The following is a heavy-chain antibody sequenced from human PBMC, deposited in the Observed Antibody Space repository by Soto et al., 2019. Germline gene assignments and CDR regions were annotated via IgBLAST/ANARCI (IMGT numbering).Heavy chain of an antibody. CDR2: VYYSGST. CDR1: GGSISSTGYY. D-gene: IGHD6-19*01. Sequence: QLQLQESGPGLVKPSETLSLTCTVSGGSISSTGYYWGWIRQPPGKGLEWIGDVYYSGSTSYNPSLESRATVSVDPSTYQFAVQRSSVTAADAAVYYCTIHGGSGWYAATWFDPWGQGTLVTVSS. J-gene: IGHJ5*02. V-gene: IGHV4-39*01. CDR3: TIHGGSGWYAATWFDP.